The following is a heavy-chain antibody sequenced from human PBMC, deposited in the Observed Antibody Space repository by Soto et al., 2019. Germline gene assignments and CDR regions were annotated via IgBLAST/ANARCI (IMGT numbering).Heavy chain of an antibody. CDR3: ARDPTRGGVVPQDYGMDV. CDR1: GGGFSNYA. Sequence: QVQLVQSGAEVKKPASSVKVSCQASGGGFSNYAISWVRQAPGQGLEWMGGIIPMFGTPDYAEKFRGRVTITADAATRTAYMELSSLRSEDTATYYCARDPTRGGVVPQDYGMDVWGQGTTVTVSS. V-gene: IGHV1-69*01. J-gene: IGHJ6*02. CDR2: IIPMFGTP. D-gene: IGHD3-3*01.